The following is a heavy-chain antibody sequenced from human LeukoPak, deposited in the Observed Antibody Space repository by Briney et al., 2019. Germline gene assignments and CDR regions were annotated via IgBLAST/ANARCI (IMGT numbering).Heavy chain of an antibody. Sequence: GGSLRLSCAASGFTFSSYEMNWVRQAPGKGLEWVSYISSSGSTIYYADSVKGRFTISRDNAKNSLYLQMNSLRAEDTAVYYCARDPFYYDSSGYYYVDWGQGTLVTVSS. J-gene: IGHJ4*02. CDR2: ISSSGSTI. V-gene: IGHV3-48*03. D-gene: IGHD3-22*01. CDR1: GFTFSSYE. CDR3: ARDPFYYDSSGYYYVD.